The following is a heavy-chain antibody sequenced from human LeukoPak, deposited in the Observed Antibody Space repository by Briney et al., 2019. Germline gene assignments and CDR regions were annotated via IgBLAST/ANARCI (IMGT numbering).Heavy chain of an antibody. CDR2: IGSDGTKK. CDR1: GFTFSDHP. D-gene: IGHD5/OR15-5a*01. J-gene: IGHJ4*02. V-gene: IGHV3-30*04. Sequence: PGRSLRLSCVAFGFTFSDHPFHWVRQSPDKGLEWVALIGSDGTKKYYADSVQGRFTVSRENSKNTLFLQMNTLRADDTAVYFCARQMTSTRLFDSWGQGTLVTVSS. CDR3: ARQMTSTRLFDS.